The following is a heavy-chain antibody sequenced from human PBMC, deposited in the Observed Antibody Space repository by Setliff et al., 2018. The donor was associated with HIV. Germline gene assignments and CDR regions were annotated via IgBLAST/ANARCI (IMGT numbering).Heavy chain of an antibody. J-gene: IGHJ6*02. CDR3: ARVQEDTVTYREYYGMDV. CDR1: GGSIRNYY. CDR2: IYYSGST. Sequence: SETLSLTCSVSGGSIRNYYWSWIRQPPGKGLEWIGNIYYSGSTSYNPSFKSRVTISVDTSNNQFSLGLSSMTAADTAVYYCARVQEDTVTYREYYGMDVWGQGTTVTVSS. V-gene: IGHV4-59*01. D-gene: IGHD5-18*01.